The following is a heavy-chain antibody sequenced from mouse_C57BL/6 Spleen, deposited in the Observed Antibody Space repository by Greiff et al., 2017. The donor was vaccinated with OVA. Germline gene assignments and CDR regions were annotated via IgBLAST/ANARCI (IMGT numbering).Heavy chain of an antibody. J-gene: IGHJ3*01. V-gene: IGHV1-22*01. CDR1: GYTFTDYN. CDR2: INPNNGGT. CDR3: ARERGIYYGNPAWFAY. D-gene: IGHD2-1*01. Sequence: EVKLMESGPELVKPGASVKMSCKASGYTFTDYNMHWVKQSHGKGLEWIGYINPNNGGTSYNQKFKGKATLTVNKSSSTAYMELRSLTSEDSAVYYCARERGIYYGNPAWFAYWGQGTLVTVSA.